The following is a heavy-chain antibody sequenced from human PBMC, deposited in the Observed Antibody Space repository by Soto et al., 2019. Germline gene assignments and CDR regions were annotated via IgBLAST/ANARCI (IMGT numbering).Heavy chain of an antibody. V-gene: IGHV1-18*01. D-gene: IGHD2-21*02. CDR3: ARDLAYCGGDCYDAFDI. Sequence: QVQLVQSGAEVKKPGASVKVSCKASGYTFTSYGISWVRKAPGQGLEWMGWISAHNGKTNYAQKLKGRVTITTDTSPSTAYRERRGLRSDDTAVYYCARDLAYCGGDCYDAFDIWGQGTMVTVSS. J-gene: IGHJ3*02. CDR2: ISAHNGKT. CDR1: GYTFTSYG.